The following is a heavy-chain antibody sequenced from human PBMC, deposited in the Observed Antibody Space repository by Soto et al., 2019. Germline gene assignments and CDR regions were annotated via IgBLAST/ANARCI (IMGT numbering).Heavy chain of an antibody. D-gene: IGHD5-12*01. Sequence: SETLSLTCTVSGGSISSYYWSWIRQPPGKGLEWIGYIYYSGSTNYNPSLKSRVTISVDTSENQFSLKLSSVTAADTAVYYCARAPEYSGYERVDAFDIWGQGTMVTVSS. V-gene: IGHV4-59*08. J-gene: IGHJ3*02. CDR2: IYYSGST. CDR3: ARAPEYSGYERVDAFDI. CDR1: GGSISSYY.